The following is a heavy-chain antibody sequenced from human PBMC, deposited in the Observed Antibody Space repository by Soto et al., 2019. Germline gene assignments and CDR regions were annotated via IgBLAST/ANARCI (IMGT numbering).Heavy chain of an antibody. Sequence: QVQLVQSGAEVKKPGASVKVSCKASGYTFTSYGISWVRQAPGQGLEWMGWISAYNGNTNYAQKLQGRVTMTTDTSTSTAYMELRSLRSDDMAVYYCARDKSGSSWYSTMPNYGMDVWGQGTTVTVSS. CDR1: GYTFTSYG. CDR3: ARDKSGSSWYSTMPNYGMDV. J-gene: IGHJ6*02. D-gene: IGHD6-13*01. V-gene: IGHV1-18*03. CDR2: ISAYNGNT.